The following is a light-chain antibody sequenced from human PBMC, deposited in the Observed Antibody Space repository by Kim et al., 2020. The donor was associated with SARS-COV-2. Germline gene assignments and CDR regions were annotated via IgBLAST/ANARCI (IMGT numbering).Light chain of an antibody. J-gene: IGLJ3*02. CDR3: QSYDSSLRALV. Sequence: QSVLTQPPSVSGAPGQRVTISCTGSSSNIGAGYDVHWYQQLPGTAPKLLIYGNSNRPSGVPDRFSGSKSGTSASLAITGLQAEDEADYYCQSYDSSLRALVFGGGTQLTVL. CDR1: SSNIGAGYD. CDR2: GNS. V-gene: IGLV1-40*01.